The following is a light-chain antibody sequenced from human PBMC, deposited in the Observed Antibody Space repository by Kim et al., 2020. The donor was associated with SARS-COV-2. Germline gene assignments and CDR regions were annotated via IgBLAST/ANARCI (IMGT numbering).Light chain of an antibody. V-gene: IGLV3-19*01. Sequence: SSELTQDPAVSVALGQTVRITCQGDSLRSYYASWYQQKPGQAPVLVIYGKNNRPSGIRDRFSGSSSGNTASLTITGAQAEDEADYYCNSRDSSGNHYVVFGGGTQLTVL. CDR2: GKN. CDR3: NSRDSSGNHYVV. CDR1: SLRSYY. J-gene: IGLJ2*01.